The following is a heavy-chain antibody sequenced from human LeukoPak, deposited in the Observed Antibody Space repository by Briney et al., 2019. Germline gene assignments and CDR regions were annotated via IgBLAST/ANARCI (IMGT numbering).Heavy chain of an antibody. Sequence: PSETLSLTCTVSGDSINNYYWNWIRQPPGNGLEWIGFVYSSGNTNDNPSLKSRVTISRDTSKSQFSLKLSSVTAADTAVYYCARRLRGYSGYDPFPYDDYWGQGTLVTVSS. V-gene: IGHV4-59*01. CDR2: VYSSGNT. CDR1: GDSINNYY. CDR3: ARRLRGYSGYDPFPYDDY. D-gene: IGHD5-12*01. J-gene: IGHJ4*02.